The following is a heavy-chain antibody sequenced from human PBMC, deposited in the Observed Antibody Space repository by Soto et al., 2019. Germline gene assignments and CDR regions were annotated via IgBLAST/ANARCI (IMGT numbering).Heavy chain of an antibody. CDR3: AGESDGSGWYYFDY. D-gene: IGHD6-19*01. CDR2: INAGNGNT. V-gene: IGHV1-3*01. CDR1: GYTLTNYA. Sequence: ASVKVSCKASGYTLTNYAMHWVRQAPGQRLEWMGWINAGNGNTKYSQKFQGRVTITRDTSASTAYMELSSLRSEDTAVYYCAGESDGSGWYYFDYWGQGTLVTVSS. J-gene: IGHJ4*02.